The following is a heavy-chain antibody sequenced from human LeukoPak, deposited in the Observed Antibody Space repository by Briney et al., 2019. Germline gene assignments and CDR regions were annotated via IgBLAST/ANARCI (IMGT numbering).Heavy chain of an antibody. CDR1: GFTFSTSW. D-gene: IGHD7-27*01. CDR2: INSDGSGT. J-gene: IGHJ6*03. CDR3: ASSRPCGAWGYYMDV. V-gene: IGHV3-74*01. Sequence: GGSLRLSCAASGFTFSTSWMHWVRQAPGKGLVWVSRINSDGSGTTYADSVKGRFTISRDNAKNTLYLQMNSLRAEDTAVYYCASSRPCGAWGYYMDVWGKGTTVTVSS.